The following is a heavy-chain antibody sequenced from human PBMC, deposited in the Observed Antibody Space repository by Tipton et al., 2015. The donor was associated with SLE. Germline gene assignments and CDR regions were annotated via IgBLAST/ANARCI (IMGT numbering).Heavy chain of an antibody. CDR1: GGSTNSYY. CDR2: IYDSGST. Sequence: TLSLTCTVSGGSTNSYYWAWIRQPPGKGLEWIGRIYDSGSTNYNPSLKSRVTISQDTSKNQFSLKLSSVTATDTAVYFCARGTIASRPGYFDNWGQGTLVTVSS. V-gene: IGHV4-59*08. D-gene: IGHD6-6*01. J-gene: IGHJ4*02. CDR3: ARGTIASRPGYFDN.